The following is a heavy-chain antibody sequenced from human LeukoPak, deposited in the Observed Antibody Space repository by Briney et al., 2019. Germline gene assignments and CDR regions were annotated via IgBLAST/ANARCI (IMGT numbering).Heavy chain of an antibody. CDR2: ISYDGSNK. D-gene: IGHD1-1*01. CDR1: GFTFSSYA. Sequence: GGSLRLSCAASGFTFSSYAMHWVRQAPGKGLEWVAVISYDGSNKYYADSVKGRFTISRDNSKNTLYLQMSSLRAEDTAVYYCAGTAAGSFDYWGQGTLVTVSS. CDR3: AGTAAGSFDY. J-gene: IGHJ4*02. V-gene: IGHV3-30*04.